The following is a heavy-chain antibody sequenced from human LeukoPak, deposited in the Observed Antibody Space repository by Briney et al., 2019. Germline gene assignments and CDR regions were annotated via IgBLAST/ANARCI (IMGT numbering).Heavy chain of an antibody. CDR1: GFTVSGNW. J-gene: IGHJ4*02. CDR2: IKQDGSDK. CDR3: TRDVHDY. Sequence: GGSLRLSCAASGFTVSGNWMSWVRQAPGKGLEWVATIKQDGSDKYYVDSVKGRSSISRDNAENSLYLQMNSLRAEDTAVYYCTRDVHDYWGQGTLVTVSS. V-gene: IGHV3-7*01. D-gene: IGHD3-10*02.